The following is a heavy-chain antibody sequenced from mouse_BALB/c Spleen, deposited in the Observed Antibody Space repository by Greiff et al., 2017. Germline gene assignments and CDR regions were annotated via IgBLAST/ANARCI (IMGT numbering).Heavy chain of an antibody. CDR3: ARVRGGVVAFDY. CDR1: GFTFSSFG. D-gene: IGHD1-1*01. J-gene: IGHJ2*01. CDR2: ISSGSSTI. V-gene: IGHV5-17*02. Sequence: DVMLVESGGGLVQPGGSRKLSCAASGFTFSSFGMHWVRQAPEKGLEWVAYISSGSSTIYYADTVKGRFTISRDNPKNTLFLQMTSLRSEDTAMYYCARVRGGVVAFDYWGQGTTLTVSS.